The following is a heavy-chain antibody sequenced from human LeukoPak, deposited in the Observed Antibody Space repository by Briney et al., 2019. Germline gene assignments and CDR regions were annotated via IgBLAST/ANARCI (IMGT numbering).Heavy chain of an antibody. CDR3: AELGITMIGGV. CDR1: GFTFSSYE. Sequence: GGSLRLSFAASGFTFSSYEMNGCPQAPGKGLGGWSYISSRGITIYYADSVKGRFTISRDNAKNSLYLQMNRLRAEDTAVYYCAELGITMIGGVWGKGTTVTISS. CDR2: ISSRGITI. D-gene: IGHD3-10*02. J-gene: IGHJ6*04. V-gene: IGHV3-48*03.